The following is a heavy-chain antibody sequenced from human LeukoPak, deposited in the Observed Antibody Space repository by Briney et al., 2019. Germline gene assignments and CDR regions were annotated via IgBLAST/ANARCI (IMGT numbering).Heavy chain of an antibody. CDR2: IYYSGST. CDR1: GGSISSGDYY. Sequence: SQTLSLTRTVSGGSISSGDYYWSWIRQPPGKGLEWIGYIYYSGSTYYNPSLKSRVTISVDTSKNQFSLKLSSVTAADTAVYYCASETSSGWSQSVHYWGQGTLVTVSS. J-gene: IGHJ4*02. D-gene: IGHD6-19*01. V-gene: IGHV4-30-4*08. CDR3: ASETSSGWSQSVHY.